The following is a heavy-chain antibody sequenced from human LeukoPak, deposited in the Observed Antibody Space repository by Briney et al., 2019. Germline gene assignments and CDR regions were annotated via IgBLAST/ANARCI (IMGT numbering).Heavy chain of an antibody. CDR2: INTNTGNP. Sequence: ASVKVSCKASGYTFSIYGMNWVRQAPGQGLEWMGGINTNTGNPTYAQGFTGRFVFSLDTSVSTAYLQISSLKAEDTAVYYCARRDHSGSYQISPGDFDYWGQGTLVTVSS. CDR3: ARRDHSGSYQISPGDFDY. CDR1: GYTFSIYG. J-gene: IGHJ4*02. D-gene: IGHD1-26*01. V-gene: IGHV7-4-1*02.